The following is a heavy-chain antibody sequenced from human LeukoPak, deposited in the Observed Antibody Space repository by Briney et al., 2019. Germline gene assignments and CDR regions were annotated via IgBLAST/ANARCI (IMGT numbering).Heavy chain of an antibody. D-gene: IGHD7-27*01. CDR3: ASPSNWGPAYYYYYYRDV. J-gene: IGHJ6*03. CDR2: INPNSGGT. V-gene: IGHV1-2*06. Sequence: ASVKVSCKASGYTFTGYYMHWVRQAPGQGLEWMGRINPNSGGTNYAQKFQGRVTMTRDTSISTAYMELSRLRSDDTAVYYCASPSNWGPAYYYYYYRDVWGKGTTVTVSS. CDR1: GYTFTGYY.